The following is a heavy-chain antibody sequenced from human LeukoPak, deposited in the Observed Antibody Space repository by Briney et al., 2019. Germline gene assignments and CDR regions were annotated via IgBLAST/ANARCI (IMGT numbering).Heavy chain of an antibody. CDR2: ISAGGGDI. CDR3: AYYDSSGYYYGRLRY. D-gene: IGHD3-22*01. Sequence: GGSLRLSCAASGFLFSDHAMTWVRQTPAKGLEWVSSISAGGGDIQYADSVKGRFTISRDDSKNTLYLQMNSLRAEDTAIYFRAYYDSSGYYYGRLRYWGQGTPVTVSS. CDR1: GFLFSDHA. V-gene: IGHV3-23*01. J-gene: IGHJ4*02.